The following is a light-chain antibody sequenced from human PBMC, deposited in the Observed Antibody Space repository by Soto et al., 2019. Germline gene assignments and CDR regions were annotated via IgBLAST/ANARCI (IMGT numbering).Light chain of an antibody. CDR2: KVS. J-gene: IGKJ2*01. Sequence: DVVMTQSPLSLPVTLGQPASISCRSSQSLVFSDGNTFFNWFHQRPGQSPRRLIYKVSKRDSGVPDRFSGSESATDFTLRISRVEAEDVGVYYCMQGSHWSPRYTFGQGTKLEIK. CDR3: MQGSHWSPRYT. V-gene: IGKV2-30*01. CDR1: QSLVFSDGNTF.